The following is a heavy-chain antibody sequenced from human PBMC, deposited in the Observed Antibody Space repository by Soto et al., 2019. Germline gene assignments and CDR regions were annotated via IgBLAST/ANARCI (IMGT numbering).Heavy chain of an antibody. CDR1: GFTFNTYG. CDR2: IWYDGSNK. Sequence: GGSLRLSCTTSGFTFNTYGMHWVRQAPGKGLEWVAIIWYDGSNKYYADSVKGRFTISRDNSRNTLYLQMNSLRAEDTALYYCARADCTGAFCYSWPFNYGVYVWGQGTTVPVSS. D-gene: IGHD2-8*02. V-gene: IGHV3-33*08. J-gene: IGHJ6*02. CDR3: ARADCTGAFCYSWPFNYGVYV.